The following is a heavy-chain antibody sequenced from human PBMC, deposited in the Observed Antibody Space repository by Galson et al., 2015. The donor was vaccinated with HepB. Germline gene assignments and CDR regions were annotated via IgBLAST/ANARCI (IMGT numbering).Heavy chain of an antibody. Sequence: ETLSLTCAVSGGSISSSNWWSWVRQPPGKGLEWIGEIYHSGSTNYNPSLKGRVTISVDKSKNQFSLKLSSVTAADTAVYYCATLASGYCSSTSCWDWFDPWGQGTLVTVSS. CDR2: IYHSGST. CDR1: GGSISSSNW. J-gene: IGHJ5*02. V-gene: IGHV4-4*02. D-gene: IGHD2-2*01. CDR3: ATLASGYCSSTSCWDWFDP.